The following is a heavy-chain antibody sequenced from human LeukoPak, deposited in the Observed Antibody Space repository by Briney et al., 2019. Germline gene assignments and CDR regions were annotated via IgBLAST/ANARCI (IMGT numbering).Heavy chain of an antibody. V-gene: IGHV1-18*01. Sequence: ASVKVSCKASGGTFSSYAISWARQAPGQGLERMGWISAYNGNTNYAQKLQGRVTMTTDTSTSTAYMALRSLRSDDTAVYYCAIYRIAVAVEYYFDYWGQGTLVTVSS. CDR2: ISAYNGNT. D-gene: IGHD6-19*01. CDR1: GGTFSSYA. CDR3: AIYRIAVAVEYYFDY. J-gene: IGHJ4*02.